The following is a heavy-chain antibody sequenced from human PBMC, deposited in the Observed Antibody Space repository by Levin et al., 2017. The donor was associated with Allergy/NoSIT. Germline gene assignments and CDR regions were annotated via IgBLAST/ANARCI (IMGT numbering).Heavy chain of an antibody. V-gene: IGHV1-18*03. D-gene: IGHD4-17*01. Sequence: GESLKISCKASGYTFTSYGISWVRQAPGQGLEWMGWISAYNGNTNYAQKLQGRVTMTTDTSTSTAYMELRSLRSDDMAVYYCARGPDGDYVIYYYYGMDVWGQGTTVTVSS. CDR2: ISAYNGNT. CDR1: GYTFTSYG. CDR3: ARGPDGDYVIYYYYGMDV. J-gene: IGHJ6*02.